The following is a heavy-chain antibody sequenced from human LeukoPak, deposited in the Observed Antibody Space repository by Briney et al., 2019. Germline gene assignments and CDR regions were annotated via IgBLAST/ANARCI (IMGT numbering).Heavy chain of an antibody. V-gene: IGHV4-59*11. CDR2: IYYSGST. D-gene: IGHD6-13*01. Sequence: SETLSLTCTVSGGSISSHYWSWIRQPPGKGLEWIGYIYYSGSTNYNPSLKSRVTISVDTSKNQFSLKLSSVTAADTAVYYCARDGAGGAAAGRSWFDPWGQGTLGTVSS. J-gene: IGHJ5*02. CDR3: ARDGAGGAAAGRSWFDP. CDR1: GGSISSHY.